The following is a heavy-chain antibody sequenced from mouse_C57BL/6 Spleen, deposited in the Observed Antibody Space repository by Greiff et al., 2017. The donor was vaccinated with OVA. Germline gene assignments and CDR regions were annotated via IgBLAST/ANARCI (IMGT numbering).Heavy chain of an antibody. CDR2: IYPGDGDT. CDR3: AREDYGSSPDV. J-gene: IGHJ1*03. V-gene: IGHV1-80*01. D-gene: IGHD1-1*01. CDR1: GYAFSSYW. Sequence: VMLVESGAELVKPGASVKISCKASGYAFSSYWMNWVKQRPGKGLEWIGQIYPGDGDTNYNGKFKGKATLTADKSSSTAYMQLSSLTSEDSAVYFCAREDYGSSPDVWGTGTTVTVSS.